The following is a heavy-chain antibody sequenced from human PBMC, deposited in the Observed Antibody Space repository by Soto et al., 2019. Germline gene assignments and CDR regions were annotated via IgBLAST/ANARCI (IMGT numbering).Heavy chain of an antibody. CDR1: GGTFSSYA. V-gene: IGHV1-69*12. J-gene: IGHJ5*02. Sequence: QVQLVQSGAEVKKPGSSVKVSCTSSGGTFSSYAISWVRQAPGQGLEWMGGIIPIFGTANYAQKFQGRVTITADESTSTAYMELSSLRAENPAVYDGARALQNWNWIGFDTWGQGPLVTVSS. D-gene: IGHD1-7*01. CDR2: IIPIFGTA. CDR3: ARALQNWNWIGFDT.